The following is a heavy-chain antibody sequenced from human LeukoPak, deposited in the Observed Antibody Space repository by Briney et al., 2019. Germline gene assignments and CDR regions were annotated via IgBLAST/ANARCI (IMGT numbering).Heavy chain of an antibody. CDR3: ARARITMILVELYYFDY. J-gene: IGHJ4*02. Sequence: PSETLSLTCTVSGASITSSGYYWGWIRQPPGKGLEWIGTIYHSGSTYYNPSLKSRVTISVDTSKNQFSLKLSSVTAADTAVYYCARARITMILVELYYFDYWGQGTLVTVSS. V-gene: IGHV4-39*07. CDR1: GASITSSGYY. D-gene: IGHD3-22*01. CDR2: IYHSGST.